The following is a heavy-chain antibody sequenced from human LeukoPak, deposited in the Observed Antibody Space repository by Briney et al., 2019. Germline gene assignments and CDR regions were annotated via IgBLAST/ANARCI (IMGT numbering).Heavy chain of an antibody. Sequence: SETLSLTCSVSGGSISSGDYYWSWIRQPPGKGLEWIGYIYYSGSTYYNPSLKSRVTISVDTSKNQFSLKLSSVTAADTAVYYCARIAVAGVDPWGQGTLVTVSS. CDR1: GGSISSGDYY. CDR2: IYYSGST. CDR3: ARIAVAGVDP. J-gene: IGHJ5*02. V-gene: IGHV4-30-4*08. D-gene: IGHD6-19*01.